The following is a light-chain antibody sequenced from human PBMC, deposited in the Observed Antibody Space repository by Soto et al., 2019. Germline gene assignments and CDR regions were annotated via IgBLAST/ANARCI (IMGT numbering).Light chain of an antibody. J-gene: IGLJ3*02. CDR1: SSNIGAGYD. V-gene: IGLV1-40*01. CDR2: NNN. CDR3: QSLDRSLSGWV. Sequence: QSVLTQPPSVSGAPGQRVTISCTGSSSNIGAGYDVQWYQQLPGTAPKLLISNNNNRPSGVPDRFSGSKSDTSASLAITGIQAEDEADYYCQSLDRSLSGWVFGGGTKLTVL.